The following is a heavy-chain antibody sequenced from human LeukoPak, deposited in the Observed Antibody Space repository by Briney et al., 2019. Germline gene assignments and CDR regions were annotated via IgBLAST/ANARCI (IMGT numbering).Heavy chain of an antibody. CDR1: GFTFSSHW. Sequence: GGSLRLSCAASGFTFSSHWMTWVRQAPGKGLEWVADIKEDGSEQYYVDSVKGRFTISRDNAKNSLYLQMNSLRAEDTAVYYCAKDPARSGYSYGFFDYWGQGTLVTVSS. J-gene: IGHJ4*02. D-gene: IGHD5-18*01. CDR3: AKDPARSGYSYGFFDY. CDR2: IKEDGSEQ. V-gene: IGHV3-7*01.